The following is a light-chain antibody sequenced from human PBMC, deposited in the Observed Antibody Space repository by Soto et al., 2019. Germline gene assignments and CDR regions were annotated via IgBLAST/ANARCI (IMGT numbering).Light chain of an antibody. CDR3: QHYGTSATWT. CDR1: QSISSSY. V-gene: IGKV3-20*01. Sequence: EIVLTQSPVTLSLTPGERATLSCRASQSISSSYLAWYQQKPGQAPRPLIFCASSRASGIPGRFSGSGSGTDFTLTISRLEPEDFAVYYCQHYGTSATWTFGQGTKVEIK. J-gene: IGKJ1*01. CDR2: CAS.